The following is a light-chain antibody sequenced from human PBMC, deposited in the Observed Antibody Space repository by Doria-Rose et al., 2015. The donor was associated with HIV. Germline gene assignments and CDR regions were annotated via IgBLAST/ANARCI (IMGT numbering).Light chain of an antibody. V-gene: IGKV3-20*01. CDR1: QRVKSSY. J-gene: IGKJ5*01. Sequence: TQSPDTLSLSPGERATLSCRASQRVKSSYLAWYQRKPGQAPRLLIYDASTRSTGIPDRFSGSGSGADFTLTISRLEPEDVAVYYCQQYGTSRGTFGQGTRLEIK. CDR2: DAS. CDR3: QQYGTSRGT.